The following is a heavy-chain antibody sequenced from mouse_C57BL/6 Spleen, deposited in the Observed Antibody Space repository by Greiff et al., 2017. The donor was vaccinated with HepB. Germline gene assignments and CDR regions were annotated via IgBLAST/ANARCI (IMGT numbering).Heavy chain of an antibody. CDR1: GFTFSDFY. J-gene: IGHJ3*01. CDR2: SRNKANDYTT. CDR3: ARDYYSNRFAY. V-gene: IGHV7-1*01. D-gene: IGHD2-5*01. Sequence: EVKLVESGGGLVQSGRSLRLSCATSGFTFSDFYMEWVRQAPGKGLEWIAASRNKANDYTTEYSASVKGRFIVSRDTSQSILYLQMNALRAEDTAIYYCARDYYSNRFAYWGQGTLVTVSA.